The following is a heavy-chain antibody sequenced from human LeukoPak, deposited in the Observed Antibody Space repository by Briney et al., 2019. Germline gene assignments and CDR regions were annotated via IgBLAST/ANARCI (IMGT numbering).Heavy chain of an antibody. J-gene: IGHJ4*02. CDR2: MNPNSGNT. CDR1: GYTFTSYD. CDR3: ATVLQARSITMVRVFDY. Sequence: ASVKVSCKASGYTFTSYDINWVRQATGQGLEWMGWMNPNSGNTGYAQKFQGRVTMTRNTSISTAYMELSSLRSEDTAVYYCATVLQARSITMVRVFDYWGQGTLVTVSS. D-gene: IGHD3-10*01. V-gene: IGHV1-8*01.